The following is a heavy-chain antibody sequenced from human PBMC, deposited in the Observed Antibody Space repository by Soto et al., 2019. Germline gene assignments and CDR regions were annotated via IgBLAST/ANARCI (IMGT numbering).Heavy chain of an antibody. D-gene: IGHD5-12*01. J-gene: IGHJ4*02. CDR2: ISTNGGST. CDR3: ARATRNTSPGY. CDR1: GFTVSSNY. V-gene: IGHV3-64*04. Sequence: GSLRLSCAASGFTVSSNYMHWVRQAPGKGLEYVSSISTNGGSTHYADSVKGRFTISRDNAKNSLFLQMNSLRPEDTAVYYCARATRNTSPGYWGQGTLVTVSS.